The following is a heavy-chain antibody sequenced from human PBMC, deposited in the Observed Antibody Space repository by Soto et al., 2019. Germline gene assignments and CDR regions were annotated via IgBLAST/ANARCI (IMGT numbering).Heavy chain of an antibody. CDR2: ITPIFGTA. CDR3: ARDEVCSGGSCYVY. J-gene: IGHJ4*02. D-gene: IGHD2-15*01. CDR1: GGTFSSYA. V-gene: IGHV1-69*01. Sequence: QVQLVQSGAEVKKPGSSVKVSCKASGGTFSSYAISWVRQATGQGLEWMGGITPIFGTANYAQKFQGRVTIPADESTSTAYMELSSLRPEDTAVYYCARDEVCSGGSCYVYWGQGTLVTVSS.